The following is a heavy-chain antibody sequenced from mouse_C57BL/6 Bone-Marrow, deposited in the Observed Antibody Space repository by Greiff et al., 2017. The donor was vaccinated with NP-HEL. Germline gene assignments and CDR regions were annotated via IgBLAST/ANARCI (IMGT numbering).Heavy chain of an antibody. V-gene: IGHV1-9*01. Sequence: QVQLQQSGAELMKPGASVKLSCKATGYTFTGYWIEWVKQRPGHGLEWIGEILPGSGSTNYNEKFKGKATFTAATSSNTAYMQLSSLTTEDSAIYYCAYSNYGAWFAYWGQGTLVTVSA. D-gene: IGHD2-5*01. CDR3: AYSNYGAWFAY. CDR2: ILPGSGST. CDR1: GYTFTGYW. J-gene: IGHJ3*01.